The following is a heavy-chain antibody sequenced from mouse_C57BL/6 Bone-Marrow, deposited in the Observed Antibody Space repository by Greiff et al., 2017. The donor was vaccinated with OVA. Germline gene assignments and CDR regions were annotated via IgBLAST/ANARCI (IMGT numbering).Heavy chain of an antibody. CDR1: GYTFTSYD. D-gene: IGHD1-1*01. V-gene: IGHV1-85*01. Sequence: QVQLQQSGPELVKPGASVKLSCKASGYTFTSYDINWVKQRPGQGLEWIGWIYPRDGSTKYNEKFKGKATLTVDTSSSTAYMELHSLTSEDSAVYFCARRGYGSSLAWFAYWGQGTLVTVSA. CDR2: IYPRDGST. J-gene: IGHJ3*01. CDR3: ARRGYGSSLAWFAY.